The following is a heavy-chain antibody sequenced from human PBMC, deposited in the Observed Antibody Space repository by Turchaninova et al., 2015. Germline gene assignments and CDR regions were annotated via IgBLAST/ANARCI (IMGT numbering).Heavy chain of an antibody. Sequence: QLQLQESGPGLVKPSETLSLTFTVSGGSSSRRRYDWGWRRQPPGKGLECIGSIYYSGSTYYNPSLKSRVTISVDTSKNQFSLKLSSVTAADTAVYYCASQGDIVVVPAADYWGQGTLVTVSS. D-gene: IGHD2-2*01. CDR1: GGSSSRRRYD. CDR3: ASQGDIVVVPAADY. V-gene: IGHV4-39*01. CDR2: IYYSGST. J-gene: IGHJ4*02.